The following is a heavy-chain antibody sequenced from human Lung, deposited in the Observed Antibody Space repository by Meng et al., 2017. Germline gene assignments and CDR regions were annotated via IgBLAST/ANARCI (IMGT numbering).Heavy chain of an antibody. J-gene: IGHJ4*02. CDR1: GFTSSSHW. CDR3: ARSGYSNGYDY. V-gene: IGHV3-74*01. CDR2: IVPDGSGT. Sequence: GESLKISCVASGFTSSSHWMHWVRQAPGKGLVGVSRIVPDGSGTDFADSVKGRFTISRDNAKNTLYLQMNSLRVEDTAIYYCARSGYSNGYDYWGQGTLVTVSS. D-gene: IGHD5-18*01.